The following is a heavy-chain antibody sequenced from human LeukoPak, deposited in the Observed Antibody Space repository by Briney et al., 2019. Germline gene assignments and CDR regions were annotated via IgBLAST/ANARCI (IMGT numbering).Heavy chain of an antibody. CDR2: IYTSGST. CDR1: GGSISSYY. D-gene: IGHD5-18*01. CDR3: ARRIQFWREDYYGMDV. Sequence: PSETLSLTCTVSGGSISSYYWSWIRQPAGKGLEWIGRIYTSGSTNYNPSLKSRVIISVDTSKKQFSLKLSSVTAADTAVYYCARRIQFWREDYYGMDVWGRGTTVTVSS. J-gene: IGHJ6*02. V-gene: IGHV4-4*07.